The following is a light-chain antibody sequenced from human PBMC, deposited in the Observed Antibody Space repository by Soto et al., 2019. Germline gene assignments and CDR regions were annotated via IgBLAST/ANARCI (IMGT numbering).Light chain of an antibody. V-gene: IGKV3-20*01. CDR2: GAS. CDR1: QSVDITY. J-gene: IGKJ1*01. Sequence: ENVLTNVAGGLSVSTGESPTISYRASQSVDITYLTWYQQKPGQAPRLLIYGASGRATGIPDRFSGSGSGTDFTLTINRLEPEDYAVYFCQYYDSFRTFGHGTKVDIK. CDR3: QYYDSFRT.